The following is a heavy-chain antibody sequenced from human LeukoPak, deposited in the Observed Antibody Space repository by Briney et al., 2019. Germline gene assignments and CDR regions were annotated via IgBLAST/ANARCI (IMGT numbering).Heavy chain of an antibody. Sequence: GASVKVSCTASGYTFTSYDINWVRQATGQGLEWMGWMNPNSGNTGYAQKFQGRVTITRNTSISTAYMELSSLRSEDTAVYYCARVGFGLLVQPENWFDPWGQGTLVTVSS. CDR3: ARVGFGLLVQPENWFDP. CDR2: MNPNSGNT. J-gene: IGHJ5*02. CDR1: GYTFTSYD. V-gene: IGHV1-8*03. D-gene: IGHD1-1*01.